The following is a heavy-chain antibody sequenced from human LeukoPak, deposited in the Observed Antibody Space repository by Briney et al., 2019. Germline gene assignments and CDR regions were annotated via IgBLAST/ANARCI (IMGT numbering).Heavy chain of an antibody. Sequence: SETLSLTCAVYGGSFSGYYWSWIRQPPGKGLEWIGEINHSGSTNYNPSLKSRVTISVDTSKNQFSLKLSSVTAADTAVYYCARDPLPIRNQHRRNWFDPWGQGTLVTVSS. CDR1: GGSFSGYY. V-gene: IGHV4-34*01. CDR2: INHSGST. J-gene: IGHJ5*02. CDR3: ARDPLPIRNQHRRNWFDP. D-gene: IGHD2-2*01.